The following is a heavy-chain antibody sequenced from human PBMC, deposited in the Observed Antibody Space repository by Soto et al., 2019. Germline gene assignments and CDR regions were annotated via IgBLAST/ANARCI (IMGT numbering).Heavy chain of an antibody. CDR3: ARRPVAGIVFGY. CDR2: INHSGST. J-gene: IGHJ4*02. Sequence: QVQLQQWGAGLLKPSETLSLTCGVYGGSFSGYYWSWIRQPPGKGLEWIAEINHSGSTNYNPSLKRRVTMSVDTSKNQFSLNLSSVTAADTAVYYCARRPVAGIVFGYWGQGTLVTVSS. CDR1: GGSFSGYY. D-gene: IGHD6-19*01. V-gene: IGHV4-34*01.